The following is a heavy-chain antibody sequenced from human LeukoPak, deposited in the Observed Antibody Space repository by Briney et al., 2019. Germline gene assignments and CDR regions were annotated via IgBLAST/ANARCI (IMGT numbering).Heavy chain of an antibody. D-gene: IGHD3-10*01. CDR3: ARERESGSSWFDP. Sequence: GESLKISCKASGYSFTKYWIGWVRQMPGKGLEWMAIIYPANSDTGYSASFQGQVTISADTSITTAYLQWSSLTASDTAMYYCARERESGSSWFDPWGQGTLVTVSS. V-gene: IGHV5-51*01. CDR2: IYPANSDT. J-gene: IGHJ5*02. CDR1: GYSFTKYW.